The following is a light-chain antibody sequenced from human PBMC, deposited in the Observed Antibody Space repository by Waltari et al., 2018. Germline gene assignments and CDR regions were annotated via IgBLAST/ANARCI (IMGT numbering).Light chain of an antibody. J-gene: IGKJ2*01. CDR1: QDISNY. V-gene: IGKV1-33*01. CDR3: QQYHSFPYS. CDR2: DAS. Sequence: DIQMTQSPSSLSASIGDRVTITCRASQDISNYCHWYHVKPGNAPKLLIYDASYLETGVPSRFSGSRSGTEFSLTISSLQPDDFATYYCQQYHSFPYSFGQGTRLEI.